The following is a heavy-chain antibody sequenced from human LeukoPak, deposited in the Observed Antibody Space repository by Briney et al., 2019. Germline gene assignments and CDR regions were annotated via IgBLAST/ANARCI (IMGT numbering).Heavy chain of an antibody. Sequence: GGSLRLSCAASGFTFSDYYMSWIRLAPGKGLEWVSYISSSGSLISYADSVKGRFTISRDNTNNSLFLQMNSLRAEDTAVYYCARAPYSSTWYYFDYWGQGTLVTVSS. CDR2: ISSSGSLI. CDR1: GFTFSDYY. CDR3: ARAPYSSTWYYFDY. D-gene: IGHD6-13*01. V-gene: IGHV3-11*01. J-gene: IGHJ4*02.